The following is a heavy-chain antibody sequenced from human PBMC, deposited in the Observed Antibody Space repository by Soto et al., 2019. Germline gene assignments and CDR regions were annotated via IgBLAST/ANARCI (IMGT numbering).Heavy chain of an antibody. CDR2: IYYNGST. D-gene: IGHD2-15*01. Sequence: QLQLQESGPGLVKSSETLSLTCTVSGGSIYSIYYYWGWIRQPPGKGLEWIGNIYYNGSTYYNPSLKSRVTISIDTSKNQFSLKLHSVTAADTAVYHCARRSVGRCYNYWGQGTLVTVSS. CDR1: GGSIYSIYYY. CDR3: ARRSVGRCYNY. J-gene: IGHJ4*02. V-gene: IGHV4-39*01.